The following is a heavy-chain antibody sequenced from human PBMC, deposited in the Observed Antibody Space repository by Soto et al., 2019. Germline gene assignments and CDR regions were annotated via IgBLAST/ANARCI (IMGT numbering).Heavy chain of an antibody. J-gene: IGHJ6*02. CDR1: GGSISSYY. Sequence: SDTLSLTCTVAGGSISSYYWSWIRQPTGKGLEWIGYIYYSGSTNYNPSLKSRVTISVDTSKNQFSLKLSSVTAADTAVYYCARDSGSSGLYYYYGMDVWGQGTTVTVS. D-gene: IGHD6-19*01. CDR3: ARDSGSSGLYYYYGMDV. V-gene: IGHV4-59*01. CDR2: IYYSGST.